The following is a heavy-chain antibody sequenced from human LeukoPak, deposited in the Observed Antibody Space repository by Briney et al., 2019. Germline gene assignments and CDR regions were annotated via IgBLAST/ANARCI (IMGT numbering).Heavy chain of an antibody. CDR3: ARGGSYRAPDYNYYYGMDV. CDR1: GLTFDDSA. J-gene: IGHJ6*02. V-gene: IGHV3-9*01. CDR2: INRSGGTV. D-gene: IGHD3-16*02. Sequence: GRSLRLSCAASGLTFDDSAMHWVRQVPGKGLEWVSGINRSGGTVGYADSVKGRFTISRDNAKNSLYLQMSSLRADDTAVYYCARGGSYRAPDYNYYYGMDVWGQGTTVTVS.